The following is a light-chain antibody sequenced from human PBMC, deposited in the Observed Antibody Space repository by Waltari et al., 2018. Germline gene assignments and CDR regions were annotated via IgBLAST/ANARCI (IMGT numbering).Light chain of an antibody. J-gene: IGKJ3*01. CDR2: GAY. Sequence: DIQMTQSPSSVSASVGDRVTITCRASQYISSRLAWFQQKPGTAPKLLIYGAYNLQSGVPSRFSGSGSGTDFTLTINSLQPEDFATYYCQQATGFPPFTFGPGTKVDIK. CDR3: QQATGFPPFT. V-gene: IGKV1D-12*01. CDR1: QYISSR.